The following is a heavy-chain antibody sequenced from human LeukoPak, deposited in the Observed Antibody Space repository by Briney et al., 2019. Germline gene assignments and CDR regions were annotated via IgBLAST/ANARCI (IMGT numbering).Heavy chain of an antibody. CDR1: GGSISSGDYY. D-gene: IGHD6-13*01. CDR3: ARDHRAAASYYYYYYMDV. Sequence: SGTLSLTCTVSGGSISSGDYYWSWIRQPPGKGLEWIGYIYYSGSTYYNPSLKSRVTISVDTSKNQFSLKLSSVTAADTAVYYCARDHRAAASYYYYYYMDVWGKGTTVTVSS. CDR2: IYYSGST. J-gene: IGHJ6*03. V-gene: IGHV4-30-4*08.